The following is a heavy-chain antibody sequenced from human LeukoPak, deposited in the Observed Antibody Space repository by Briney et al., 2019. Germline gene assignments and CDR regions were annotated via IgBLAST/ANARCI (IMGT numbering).Heavy chain of an antibody. D-gene: IGHD2-2*02. CDR2: IYYTEST. V-gene: IGHV4-59*01. Sequence: SETLSLTCTVSGASISSYYWTWIRQPPGKRLEWIGYIYYTESTTYNPSLQSRVTISVDTSKNQFSLKLSSVTAADTAISYCVRRYCSNTSCHKTTNWFDPWGQGTLVTVSS. CDR1: GASISSYY. J-gene: IGHJ5*02. CDR3: VRRYCSNTSCHKTTNWFDP.